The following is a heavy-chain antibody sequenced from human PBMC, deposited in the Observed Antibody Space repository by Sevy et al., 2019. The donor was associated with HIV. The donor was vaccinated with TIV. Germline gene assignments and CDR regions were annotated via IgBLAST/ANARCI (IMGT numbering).Heavy chain of an antibody. CDR2: ISGRSGTT. V-gene: IGHV3-48*02. Sequence: GGSLRLSCAASGFTFSSYSLNWVRQAPGKGLEWVSYISGRSGTTYYADSVKGRFTISRDNAKNSLYLQMNSLRDEDTAVYYCAIIQESYGSLQDYWGQGTLVTVSS. CDR3: AIIQESYGSLQDY. CDR1: GFTFSSYS. D-gene: IGHD2-15*01. J-gene: IGHJ4*02.